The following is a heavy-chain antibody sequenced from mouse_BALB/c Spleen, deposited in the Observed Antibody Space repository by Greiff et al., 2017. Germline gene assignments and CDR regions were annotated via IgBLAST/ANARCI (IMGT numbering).Heavy chain of an antibody. Sequence: VQLKESGAELVRPGALVKLSCKASGFNIKDYYMHWVKQRPEQGLEWIGWIDPENGNTIYDPKFQGKASITADTSSNTAYLQLSSLTSEDTAVYYCAPYYYGSSPWFAYWGQGTLVTVSA. CDR1: GFNIKDYY. D-gene: IGHD1-1*01. J-gene: IGHJ3*01. CDR2: IDPENGNT. CDR3: APYYYGSSPWFAY. V-gene: IGHV14-1*02.